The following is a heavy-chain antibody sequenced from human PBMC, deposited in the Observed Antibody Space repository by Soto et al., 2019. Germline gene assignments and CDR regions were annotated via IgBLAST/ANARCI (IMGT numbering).Heavy chain of an antibody. J-gene: IGHJ4*02. CDR3: ARELYDSSGYYYAGDY. Sequence: SVKVSCKASGGTFSSYAISWVRQAPGQGLEWMGGIIPIFGTANYAQKFQGRVTITADESTSTAYMELSSLRSEDTAVYYCARELYDSSGYYYAGDYWGQGTLVTVSS. CDR1: GGTFSSYA. D-gene: IGHD3-22*01. V-gene: IGHV1-69*13. CDR2: IIPIFGTA.